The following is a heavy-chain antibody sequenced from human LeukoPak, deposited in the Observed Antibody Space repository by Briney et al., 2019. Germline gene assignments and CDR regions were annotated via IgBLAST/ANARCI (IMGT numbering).Heavy chain of an antibody. Sequence: GGSLRLSCAASGFTFSSYWMSWVRQAPGKGLEWVANIKQDGSEKYYVDSVKGRFTISRDNAKNSLYLQMNSLRAEDTAVYYCAKGDILTGYYNWYFDYWGQGTLVTVSS. CDR3: AKGDILTGYYNWYFDY. V-gene: IGHV3-7*03. CDR2: IKQDGSEK. D-gene: IGHD3-9*01. CDR1: GFTFSSYW. J-gene: IGHJ4*02.